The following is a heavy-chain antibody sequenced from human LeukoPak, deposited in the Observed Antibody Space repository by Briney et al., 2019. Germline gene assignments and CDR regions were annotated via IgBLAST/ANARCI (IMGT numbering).Heavy chain of an antibody. V-gene: IGHV3-74*01. CDR1: GFTFSRYW. CDR2: ISSDGSST. D-gene: IGHD6-19*01. J-gene: IGHJ4*02. CDR3: ATYSGAYSSGWPHY. Sequence: GGSLRLSCAASGFTFSRYWMLWVRQAPGKGLVWVSHISSDGSSTRYADSVKGRFTISRGNAKNTLYLQMSSLRAEDTAVYYCATYSGAYSSGWPHYWGQGTLVTVSS.